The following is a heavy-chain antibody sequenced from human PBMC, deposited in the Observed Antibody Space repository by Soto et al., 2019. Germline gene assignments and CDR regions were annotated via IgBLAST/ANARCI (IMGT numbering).Heavy chain of an antibody. V-gene: IGHV4-31*03. CDR1: GGSVNNANYF. J-gene: IGHJ6*02. D-gene: IGHD4-17*01. CDR3: ARDADYGGSRGGMDV. Sequence: QVRLEESGPGLVKPSETLSLSCSVSGGSVNNANYFWNWIRHHPENGLEWIGYIYYSGSTRYNPSFTTRATLSIDTSKNQFSLRLNSVTVADTAVYFCARDADYGGSRGGMDVWGRGTTVTVSS. CDR2: IYYSGST.